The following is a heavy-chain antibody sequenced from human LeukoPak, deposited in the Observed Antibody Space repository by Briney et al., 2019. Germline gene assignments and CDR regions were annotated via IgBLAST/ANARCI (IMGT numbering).Heavy chain of an antibody. J-gene: IGHJ1*01. D-gene: IGHD6-19*01. Sequence: ASVKVSCKASGYTFTSYYMHWVRQAPGQGLEWMGIINPSGGSTSYAQKFQGGVTMTRDTSTSTVYMELSSLRSEDTAVYYCARGYSSGWYTAEYFQHWGQGTLVTVSS. CDR1: GYTFTSYY. CDR3: ARGYSSGWYTAEYFQH. V-gene: IGHV1-46*01. CDR2: INPSGGST.